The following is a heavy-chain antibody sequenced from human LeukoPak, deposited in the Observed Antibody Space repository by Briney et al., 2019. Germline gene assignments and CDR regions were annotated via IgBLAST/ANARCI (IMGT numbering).Heavy chain of an antibody. CDR2: ISAYNGNT. V-gene: IGHV1-18*01. J-gene: IGHJ4*02. CDR1: GYTFTSYG. CDR3: ARENRYCSGGSCFYYFDY. D-gene: IGHD2-15*01. Sequence: ASVKVSCKASGYTFTSYGISWVRQAPGQGLEWMGWISAYNGNTNYAQKLQGRVTMTTDTSTSTAYMELRSLRSDDTAVYYCARENRYCSGGSCFYYFDYWGQGTLVTVSS.